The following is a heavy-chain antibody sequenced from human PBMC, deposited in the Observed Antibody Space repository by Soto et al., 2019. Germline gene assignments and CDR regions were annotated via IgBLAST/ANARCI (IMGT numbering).Heavy chain of an antibody. Sequence: LSLSCAVSGFTFSTYAVHWVRQAPGKGLEWVAVISFDGSNKYYADSVKGRFAISRDNSKNTLYLQMTSLRAEDTAVYYCARDADSGNYYFLLDYWGQGTLVTVSS. CDR1: GFTFSTYA. V-gene: IGHV3-30*09. CDR3: ARDADSGNYYFLLDY. CDR2: ISFDGSNK. J-gene: IGHJ4*02. D-gene: IGHD1-26*01.